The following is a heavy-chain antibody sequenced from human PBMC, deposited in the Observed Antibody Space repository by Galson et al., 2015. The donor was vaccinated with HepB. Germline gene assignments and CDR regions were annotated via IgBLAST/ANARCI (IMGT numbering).Heavy chain of an antibody. CDR3: AKATLVYDYVWGSYRLAGAFDI. CDR2: ISWNSGSI. J-gene: IGHJ3*02. D-gene: IGHD3-16*02. CDR1: GFTFDDYA. Sequence: SLRLSCAASGFTFDDYAMHWVRQAPGKGLEWVSGISWNSGSIGYADSVKGRFTISRDNAKNSLYLQMNSLRAEDTALYYCAKATLVYDYVWGSYRLAGAFDIWGQGTMVTVSS. V-gene: IGHV3-9*01.